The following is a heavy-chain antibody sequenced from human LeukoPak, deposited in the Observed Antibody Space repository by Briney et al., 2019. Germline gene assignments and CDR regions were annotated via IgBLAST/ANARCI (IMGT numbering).Heavy chain of an antibody. CDR3: ARDGSFDY. CDR1: GYTFTDYY. CDR2: ISANIGGT. D-gene: IGHD5-12*01. V-gene: IGHV1-2*02. J-gene: IGHJ4*02. Sequence: ASVKVSCKASGYTFTDYYIHWLRQAPGQGLEWMGWISANIGGTNYAQKFRGRVTMTKDTSISTAYVELSGLTSDDTAVYYCARDGSFDYWGQGTLVTVSS.